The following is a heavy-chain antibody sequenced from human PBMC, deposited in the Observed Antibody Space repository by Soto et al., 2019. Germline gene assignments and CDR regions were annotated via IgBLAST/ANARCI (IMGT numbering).Heavy chain of an antibody. V-gene: IGHV4-61*01. J-gene: IGHJ3*02. CDR3: VRDREYSFGLTYDI. Sequence: SETLSLACTVSGGSVSSDSYSWSWVRQPPGKGLEWIGYVSYRGITTYNPSLKSRVTILLGTSKNQISLNLRSVTAADTAVYYCVRDREYSFGLTYDIWGQATMVTVSS. CDR2: VSYRGIT. D-gene: IGHD3-3*01. CDR1: GGSVSSDSYS.